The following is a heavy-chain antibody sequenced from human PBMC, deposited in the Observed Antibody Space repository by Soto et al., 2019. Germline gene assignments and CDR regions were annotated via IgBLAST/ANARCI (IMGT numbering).Heavy chain of an antibody. J-gene: IGHJ4*02. CDR2: INTDGSAT. D-gene: IGHD2-21*01. CDR1: GFTFSSNW. Sequence: EVQLVESGGGLVQPGGSLRLSCAASGFTFSSNWMHWVRRVPGRGLVWVARINTDGSATNYVDSVKGRFTVSRDKAKNTLYLQMNSLRVEDTAVYYCARDGEGFWGQGTLVTVS. V-gene: IGHV3-74*01. CDR3: ARDGEGF.